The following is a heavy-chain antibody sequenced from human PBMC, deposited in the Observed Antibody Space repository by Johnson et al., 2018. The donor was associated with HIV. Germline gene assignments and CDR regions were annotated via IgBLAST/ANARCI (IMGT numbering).Heavy chain of an antibody. D-gene: IGHD6-13*01. CDR2: INWNGGRP. Sequence: VQLVESGGGLVQPGGSLRLSCAASGFTFDDCGMNWVRQAPGKGLEWVSGINWNGGRPGSADSVKGRFTLSRDNSKNTLYLQMKSLRAEDTAVYYCAYPREGSSWSNDAFDIWGQGTMVTVSS. J-gene: IGHJ3*02. CDR3: AYPREGSSWSNDAFDI. CDR1: GFTFDDCG. V-gene: IGHV3-20*04.